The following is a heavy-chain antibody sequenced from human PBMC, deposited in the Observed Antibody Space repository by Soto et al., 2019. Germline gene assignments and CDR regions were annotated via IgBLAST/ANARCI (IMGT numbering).Heavy chain of an antibody. CDR2: INHSGST. CDR1: GGSFSGYY. CDR3: ASFPPSTVTTMTRDY. V-gene: IGHV4-34*01. D-gene: IGHD4-17*01. J-gene: IGHJ4*02. Sequence: SETLSLTCAVYGGSFSGYYWSWIRTPPGKGLEWIGEINHSGSTNYNPSLKSRVTISVDTSKNQFSLKLSSVTAADTAVYYCASFPPSTVTTMTRDYWGQGTLVTVSS.